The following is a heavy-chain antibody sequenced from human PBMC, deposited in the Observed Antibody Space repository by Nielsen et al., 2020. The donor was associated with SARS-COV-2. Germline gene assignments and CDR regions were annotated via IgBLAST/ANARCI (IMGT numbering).Heavy chain of an antibody. CDR3: ATNRGDY. D-gene: IGHD3-10*01. CDR1: GFTLSTYW. CDR2: IKQSASET. Sequence: GGSLRLSCVASGFTLSTYWMSWVRQAPGKGLEWLATIKQSASETYYVDSVKGRSTISRDNAKNSLYLQMHSLRVEDTATYYCATNRGDYWGQGTVVTVS. J-gene: IGHJ4*02. V-gene: IGHV3-7*01.